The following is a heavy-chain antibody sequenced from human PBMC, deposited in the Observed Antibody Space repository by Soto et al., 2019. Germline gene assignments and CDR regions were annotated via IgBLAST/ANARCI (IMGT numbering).Heavy chain of an antibody. CDR3: ARGAYNFGREIYGIDV. CDR1: GFTFSDYY. V-gene: IGHV3-11*03. D-gene: IGHD3-3*01. CDR2: ISSSSRYT. Sequence: GGSLRLSCAASGFTFSDYYMNWIRQAPGKGLEWVSYISSSSRYTNYAGSVKGRFTISRDNAKNSLYMQMYSLRAADTAVYYCARGAYNFGREIYGIDVWGLGTTVTVSS. J-gene: IGHJ6*02.